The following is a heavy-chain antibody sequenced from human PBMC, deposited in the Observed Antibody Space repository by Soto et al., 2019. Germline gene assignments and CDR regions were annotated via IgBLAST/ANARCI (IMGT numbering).Heavy chain of an antibody. CDR3: AKTPVGTSEPPNWFDP. CDR1: GFTFSSYG. CDR2: ISYDGSNK. Sequence: GGSLRLSCSASGFTFSSYGMHWVRQAPVKGLEWVAVISYDGSNKYYADSVKGRFTISRDNSKNTLYLQMNSLRAEDTAVYYCAKTPVGTSEPPNWFDPWGQGTLVTVSS. J-gene: IGHJ5*02. D-gene: IGHD2-2*01. V-gene: IGHV3-30*18.